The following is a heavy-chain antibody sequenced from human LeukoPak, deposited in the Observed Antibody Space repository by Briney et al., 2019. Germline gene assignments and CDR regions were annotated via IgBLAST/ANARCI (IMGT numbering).Heavy chain of an antibody. J-gene: IGHJ4*02. V-gene: IGHV6-1*01. Sequence: PSQTLSLTCAVSGDSVSSNSATWNWVRQSPSRGLEWLGRTYYRSKWYTDYAVSVKSRITINPDTSKNQFSLQLNSVTPEDTAMYSCARSKYYFDYWGQGTLVTVSS. D-gene: IGHD5/OR15-5a*01. CDR3: ARSKYYFDY. CDR2: TYYRSKWYT. CDR1: GDSVSSNSAT.